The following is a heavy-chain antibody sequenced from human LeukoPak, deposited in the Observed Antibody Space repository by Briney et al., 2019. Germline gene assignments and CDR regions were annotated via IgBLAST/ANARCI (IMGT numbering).Heavy chain of an antibody. D-gene: IGHD3-10*01. Sequence: SETLSLTCSVSGGSINSVDSIWSWIRQPPGKGLEWIGGFLRGGSPSYSPSLQSRVTISADTPKNKFSLTLRSVTAADTAVYYCARGLSSDKVDYWGQGTLVTVSS. CDR1: GGSINSVDSI. CDR3: ARGLSSDKVDY. V-gene: IGHV4-30-4*01. J-gene: IGHJ4*02. CDR2: FLRGGSP.